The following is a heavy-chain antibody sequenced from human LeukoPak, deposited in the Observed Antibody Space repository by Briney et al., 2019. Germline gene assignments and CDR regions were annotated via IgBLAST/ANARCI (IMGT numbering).Heavy chain of an antibody. Sequence: QPGRSLRLSCAASGFTFSSYGMHWVRQAPGKGLEWVAVISYDGSNKYYADSVKGRFTISRDNSKNTLHLQMNSLRAEDTAVYYCAMLSVAATQVDYWGQGTLVTVSS. CDR2: ISYDGSNK. CDR3: AMLSVAATQVDY. D-gene: IGHD2-15*01. V-gene: IGHV3-30*03. CDR1: GFTFSSYG. J-gene: IGHJ4*02.